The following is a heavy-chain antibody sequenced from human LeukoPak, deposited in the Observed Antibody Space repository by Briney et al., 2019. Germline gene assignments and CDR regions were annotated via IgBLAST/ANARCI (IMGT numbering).Heavy chain of an antibody. CDR3: ARHEDTAMVVSPFDY. CDR1: GGSFSGYY. CDR2: IYYSGST. Sequence: SETLSLTCAVYGGSFSGYYWSWIRQPPGTGLEWIGYIYYSGSTNYNPSLKSRVIISVDTSKNQFSLKLSSVTAADTAVYYCARHEDTAMVVSPFDYWGQGTLVTVSS. D-gene: IGHD5-18*01. J-gene: IGHJ4*02. V-gene: IGHV4-59*01.